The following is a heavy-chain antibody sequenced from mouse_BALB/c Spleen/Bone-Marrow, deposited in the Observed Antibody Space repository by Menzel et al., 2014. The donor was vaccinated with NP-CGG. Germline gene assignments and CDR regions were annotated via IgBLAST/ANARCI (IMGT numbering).Heavy chain of an antibody. CDR2: IDPSNSET. V-gene: IGHV1S127*01. J-gene: IGHJ2*02. Sequence: QVHVKQSGPELVRPGASVKMSCKASGYTFXSYWTHWVKQRPGQGLEWIGMIDPSNSETRLTQKFRDKATLNVDKSSNTAYMQLSSLTSEDSAVYYCARLDGNYRNYFDYWGQGTSLTVSS. D-gene: IGHD2-1*01. CDR3: ARLDGNYRNYFDY. CDR1: GYTFXSYW.